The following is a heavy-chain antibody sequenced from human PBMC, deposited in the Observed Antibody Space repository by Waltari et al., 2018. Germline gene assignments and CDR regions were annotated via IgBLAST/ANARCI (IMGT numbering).Heavy chain of an antibody. CDR2: MNHNSGNT. V-gene: IGHV1-8*02. CDR1: GYTFTSYD. D-gene: IGHD3-3*01. J-gene: IGHJ6*02. CDR3: ARALPAYYDFWSGYLNYYYYGMDV. Sequence: QVQLVQSGAEVKKPGASVKVSCKASGYTFTSYDINWVRQATGQGLEWMGWMNHNSGNTGYAQKFQGRVTMTRNTSISTAYMELSSLRSEDTAVYYCARALPAYYDFWSGYLNYYYYGMDVWGQGTTVTVSS.